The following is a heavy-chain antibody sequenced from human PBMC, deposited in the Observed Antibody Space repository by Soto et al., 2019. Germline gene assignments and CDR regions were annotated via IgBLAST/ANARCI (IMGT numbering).Heavy chain of an antibody. CDR2: ISGSGDST. J-gene: IGHJ1*01. CDR3: AKGVPGIAVAGTGYFQH. D-gene: IGHD6-19*01. Sequence: GGSLRLSCAASGFTFRSYAMSWVRQATGKGLEWVSGISGSGDSTYYADAVKGRFTISRDNSKNTLYLQMNSLRAEDTAVYYFAKGVPGIAVAGTGYFQHWGQGTLVTVSS. V-gene: IGHV3-23*01. CDR1: GFTFRSYA.